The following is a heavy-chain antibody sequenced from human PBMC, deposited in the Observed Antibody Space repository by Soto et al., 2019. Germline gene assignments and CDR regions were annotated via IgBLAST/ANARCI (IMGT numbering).Heavy chain of an antibody. V-gene: IGHV4-4*02. CDR2: IYHSGST. D-gene: IGHD3-10*01. Sequence: SETLSLTCAVSGGSIISSNWWSLVRQPPGRGLEWIGEIYHSGSTNYSPSLKSRVTISVDKSKNQFSLKLSSVTAADTAVYYCATTNYYGSGSFWFDPWGQGTLVTVSS. CDR1: GGSIISSNW. CDR3: ATTNYYGSGSFWFDP. J-gene: IGHJ5*02.